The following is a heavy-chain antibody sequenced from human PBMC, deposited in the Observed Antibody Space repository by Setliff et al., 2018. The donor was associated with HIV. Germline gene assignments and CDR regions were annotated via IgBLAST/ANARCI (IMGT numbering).Heavy chain of an antibody. CDR2: IYYTGST. CDR3: ARGRFHRLHRPYSGSGSLGIQYFDY. V-gene: IGHV4-31*03. D-gene: IGHD3-10*01. Sequence: PSETLSLTCTVSGGSISSGDYYWSWIRQPPGKGLEWIGYIYYTGSTYYNPSLKSRVTISVDTSKSQFSLRLNSVAAADTALYYCARGRFHRLHRPYSGSGSLGIQYFDYWGQGTLVTVSS. J-gene: IGHJ4*02. CDR1: GGSISSGDYY.